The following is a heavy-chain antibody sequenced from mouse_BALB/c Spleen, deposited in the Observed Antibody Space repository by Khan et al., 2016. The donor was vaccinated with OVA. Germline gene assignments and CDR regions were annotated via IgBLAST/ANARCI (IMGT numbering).Heavy chain of an antibody. V-gene: IGHV5-6-3*01. CDR1: GFTFSSYG. CDR2: INSNCGIT. J-gene: IGHJ2*01. CDR3: ARMARTIN. Sequence: EVKLMESGGGLVQPGGSLKLSCAASGFTFSSYGMSWVRQTPDKSLDLVAPINSNCGITYYPDTVKGRFTISRENAKNPLYLQMSSMKSEDTDMYYCARMARTINWGQGTTRTVSS.